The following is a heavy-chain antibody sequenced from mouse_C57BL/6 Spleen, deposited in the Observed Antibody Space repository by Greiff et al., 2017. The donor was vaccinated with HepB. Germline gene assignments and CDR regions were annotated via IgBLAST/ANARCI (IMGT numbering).Heavy chain of an antibody. CDR2: IDPETGGT. V-gene: IGHV1-15*01. CDR3: TRETTVGEGY. J-gene: IGHJ2*01. D-gene: IGHD1-1*01. CDR1: GYTFTDYE. Sequence: VQLQQSGAELVRPGASVTLSCKASGYTFTDYEMHWVKQTPVHGLEWIGAIDPETGGTAYNQKFKGKAILTADKSSSTAYMELRSLTSEDSAVYYCTRETTVGEGYWGQGTTLTVSS.